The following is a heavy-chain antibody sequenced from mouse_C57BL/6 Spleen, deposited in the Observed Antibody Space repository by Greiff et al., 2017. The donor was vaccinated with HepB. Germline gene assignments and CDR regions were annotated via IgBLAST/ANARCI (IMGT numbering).Heavy chain of an antibody. Sequence: VKLQESGAELARPGASVKMSCKASGYTFTSYTMHWVKQRPGQGLEWIGYINPSSGYTKYNQKFKDKATLTADKSSSTAYMQLSSLTSEDSAVYYCARPMVTSYYFDYWGQGTTLTVSS. CDR2: INPSSGYT. J-gene: IGHJ2*01. D-gene: IGHD2-2*01. CDR1: GYTFTSYT. CDR3: ARPMVTSYYFDY. V-gene: IGHV1-4*01.